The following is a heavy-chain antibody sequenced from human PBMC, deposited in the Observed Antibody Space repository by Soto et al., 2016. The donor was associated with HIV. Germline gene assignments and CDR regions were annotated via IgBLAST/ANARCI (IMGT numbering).Heavy chain of an antibody. V-gene: IGHV4-39*01. CDR3: ARVDTAMALGVDY. CDR1: GGSISSSSYY. D-gene: IGHD5-18*01. Sequence: QLQLQESGPGLVKPSETLSLTCTVSGGSISSSSYYWGWIRQPPGKGLEWIGSIYYSGSTYYNPSLKSRVTISVDTSKNQFSLKLSSVTAADTAVYYCARVDTAMALGVDYVGPGNPGHRLL. J-gene: IGHJ4*02. CDR2: IYYSGST.